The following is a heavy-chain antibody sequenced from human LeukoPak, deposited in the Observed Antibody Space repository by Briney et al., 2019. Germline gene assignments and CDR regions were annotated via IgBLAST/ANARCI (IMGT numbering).Heavy chain of an antibody. CDR1: GGSTIGSS. CDR3: ARQEYYYDSSGYYSYYFDY. J-gene: IGHJ4*02. Sequence: KPSETLSFTGTVSGGSTIGSSWSWFRQPPGKELKWIGYIYYSGSTNYNPSLKSRVTISVDTSKNQFSLKLSSVTAADTAVYYCARQEYYYDSSGYYSYYFDYWGQGTLVTVSS. V-gene: IGHV4-59*08. CDR2: IYYSGST. D-gene: IGHD3-22*01.